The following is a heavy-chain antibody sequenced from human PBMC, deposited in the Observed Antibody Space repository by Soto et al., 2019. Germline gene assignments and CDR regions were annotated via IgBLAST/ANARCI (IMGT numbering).Heavy chain of an antibody. Sequence: SETLSLTCAVYGGSLSGYYWSWIRQPPGKGLEWIGEINHSGSTNYNPSLKSRVTISVDTSKNQFSLKLSSVTAADMAVYYCARAAIVVVPFAPSWFDPWAQGTLVTLPS. J-gene: IGHJ5*02. CDR2: INHSGST. CDR1: GGSLSGYY. D-gene: IGHD2-2*01. V-gene: IGHV4-34*01. CDR3: ARAAIVVVPFAPSWFDP.